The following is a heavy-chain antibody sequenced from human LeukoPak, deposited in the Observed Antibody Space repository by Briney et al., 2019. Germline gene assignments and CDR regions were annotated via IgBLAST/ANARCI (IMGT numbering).Heavy chain of an antibody. CDR3: TRDPLEGYYDSSGHPYYYYYYMDV. CDR2: IRSKAYGGTT. CDR1: GFTFGDYA. D-gene: IGHD3-22*01. Sequence: GGSLRLSCTASGFTFGDYAMSWVRQAPGKGLEWVGFIRSKAYGGTTEYAASVKGRFTISRDDSKSIAYLQMNSLKTEDTAVYYCTRDPLEGYYDSSGHPYYYYYYMDVWGKGTTVTISS. V-gene: IGHV3-49*04. J-gene: IGHJ6*03.